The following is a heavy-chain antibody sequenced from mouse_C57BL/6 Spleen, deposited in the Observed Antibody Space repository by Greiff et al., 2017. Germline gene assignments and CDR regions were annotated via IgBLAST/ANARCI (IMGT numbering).Heavy chain of an antibody. CDR1: GYTFTSYW. D-gene: IGHD2-4*01. Sequence: QVQLKQPGTELVKPGASVKLSCKASGYTFTSYWMHWVKQRPGQGLEWIGNINPSNGGTNYNEKFKSKATLTVDKSSSTAYMQLSSLTSEDSAVYYCARAGVYYDYDEGFAYWGQGTLVTVSA. V-gene: IGHV1-53*01. J-gene: IGHJ3*01. CDR3: ARAGVYYDYDEGFAY. CDR2: INPSNGGT.